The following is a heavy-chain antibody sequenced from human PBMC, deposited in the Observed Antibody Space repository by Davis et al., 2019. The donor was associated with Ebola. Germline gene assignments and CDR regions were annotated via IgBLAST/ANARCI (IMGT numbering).Heavy chain of an antibody. CDR1: GFTFSSYW. Sequence: GGSLRLSCAASGFTFSSYWMSWVRQAPGKGLEWVANIKQDGSEKYYVDSVKGRFTISRDNAKNSLYLQMNSLRAEDTAVYYCARMVGIFGVVIQYYFDYWGQGTLVTVSS. J-gene: IGHJ4*02. CDR3: ARMVGIFGVVIQYYFDY. CDR2: IKQDGSEK. D-gene: IGHD3-3*01. V-gene: IGHV3-7*01.